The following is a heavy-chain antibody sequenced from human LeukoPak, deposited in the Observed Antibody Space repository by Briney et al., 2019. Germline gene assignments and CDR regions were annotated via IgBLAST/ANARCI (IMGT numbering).Heavy chain of an antibody. D-gene: IGHD6-13*01. V-gene: IGHV4-34*01. CDR3: ARVIAATGSLFDH. CDR2: INHSRST. CDR1: GGSFSDYY. Sequence: SETLSLTCAVYGGSFSDYYWSWIRQPPGKGLEWIGEINHSRSTNYNPSLKSRVTISVDTSKNQFSLKVTSVTAADTAVYYCARVIAATGSLFDHWGQGTLVTVSS. J-gene: IGHJ4*02.